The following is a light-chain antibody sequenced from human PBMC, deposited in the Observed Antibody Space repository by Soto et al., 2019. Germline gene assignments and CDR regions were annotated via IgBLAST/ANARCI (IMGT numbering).Light chain of an antibody. CDR1: QSVRSSY. J-gene: IGKJ5*01. CDR3: QPYGSSPT. CDR2: GAS. Sequence: EIVLTQSPGTLSLSPGERATLSCRASQSVRSSYLAWYQQKPGQAPRLLMYGASSRATGIPDRFSGSGSGTDFTLTISRLEPEDFAVYYCQPYGSSPTFGQGTRLEIQ. V-gene: IGKV3-20*01.